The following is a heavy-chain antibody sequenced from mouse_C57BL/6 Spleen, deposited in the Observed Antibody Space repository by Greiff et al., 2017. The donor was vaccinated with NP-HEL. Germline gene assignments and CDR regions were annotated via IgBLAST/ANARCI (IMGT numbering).Heavy chain of an antibody. J-gene: IGHJ3*01. Sequence: QVQLQQPGAELVRPGTSVKLSCKASGYTFTSYWMHWVKQRPGQGLEWIGVIDPSDSYTNYNQKFKGKATLTVDTSSSTAYMQLSSLTSEDSAVYYCAREKNSSGFAYWGQGTLVTVSA. V-gene: IGHV1-59*01. CDR2: IDPSDSYT. CDR3: AREKNSSGFAY. D-gene: IGHD3-2*02. CDR1: GYTFTSYW.